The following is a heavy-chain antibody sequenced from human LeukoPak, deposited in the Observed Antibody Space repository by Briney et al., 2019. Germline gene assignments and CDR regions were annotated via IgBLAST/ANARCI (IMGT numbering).Heavy chain of an antibody. V-gene: IGHV5-51*01. J-gene: IGHJ2*01. Sequence: GESLKISCKGSGYSFTSYWIGWVRQMPGKGLEWMGIIYPGDSDTRYSPSFQGQVTISADKSISTAYLQWSSLKASDTAMYYCARHGSVYCSSTSCYDGYFDLWGRGTLVTVSS. CDR1: GYSFTSYW. CDR2: IYPGDSDT. CDR3: ARHGSVYCSSTSCYDGYFDL. D-gene: IGHD2-2*01.